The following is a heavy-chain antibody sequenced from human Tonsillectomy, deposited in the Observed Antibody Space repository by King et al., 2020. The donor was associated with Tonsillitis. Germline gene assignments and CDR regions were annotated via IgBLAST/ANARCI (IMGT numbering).Heavy chain of an antibody. CDR2: ISYDGSNK. J-gene: IGHJ3*02. V-gene: IGHV3-30-3*01. CDR3: ARDMAVADAAFDI. CDR1: GFTFSNYA. Sequence: VQLVESGGGVVQPGRSLRLSCAASGFTFSNYAMHWVRQAPGKGLEWVAVISYDGSNKYHADSVKGRFTISRDNSKNTLYLQMNSLRAADTAVYYCARDMAVADAAFDIWGQGTMVTVSS. D-gene: IGHD6-19*01.